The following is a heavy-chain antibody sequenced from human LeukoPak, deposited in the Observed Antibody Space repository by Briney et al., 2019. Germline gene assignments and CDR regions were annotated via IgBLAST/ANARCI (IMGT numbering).Heavy chain of an antibody. CDR1: GFTFSSYS. J-gene: IGHJ3*02. CDR3: ARGNVWSMITFGGVIADDAFDI. Sequence: GGSLRLSCAASGFTFSSYSMNWVRQAPGKGLEWVSYISSSSSTIYYADSVKGRFTISRDNAKNSLYLQMNSLRAEDTAVYYCARGNVWSMITFGGVIADDAFDIWGQGTMVTVSS. D-gene: IGHD3-16*02. V-gene: IGHV3-48*01. CDR2: ISSSSSTI.